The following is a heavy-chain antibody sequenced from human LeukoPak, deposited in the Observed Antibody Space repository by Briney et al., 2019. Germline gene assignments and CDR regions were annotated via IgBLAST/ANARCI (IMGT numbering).Heavy chain of an antibody. CDR3: ARGGSGYCSSTSCLSAARSYFDY. CDR1: GYTFTGYY. J-gene: IGHJ4*02. CDR2: INPNSGGT. D-gene: IGHD2-2*01. Sequence: ASVKVSCKASGYTFTGYYMHWVRQAPGQGLEWMGWINPNSGGTNYAQKFQGRVTMTRDTSISTVYMELSRLRSDDTAVYYCARGGSGYCSSTSCLSAARSYFDYWGQGTLVTVSS. V-gene: IGHV1-2*02.